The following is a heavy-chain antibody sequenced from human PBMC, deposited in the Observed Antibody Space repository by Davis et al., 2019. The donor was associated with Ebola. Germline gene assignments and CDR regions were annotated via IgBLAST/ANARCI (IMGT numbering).Heavy chain of an antibody. D-gene: IGHD6-19*01. CDR3: ARSPLAVAALTPLFDY. V-gene: IGHV3-11*01. J-gene: IGHJ4*02. CDR1: GFTFSDYY. Sequence: GESLKISCAASGFTFSDYYMSWIRQAPGKGLEWVSYISSSGSTIYYADSVKGRFTISRDNAKNSLYLQMNSLRAEDTAVYYCARSPLAVAALTPLFDYWGQGTLVTVSS. CDR2: ISSSGSTI.